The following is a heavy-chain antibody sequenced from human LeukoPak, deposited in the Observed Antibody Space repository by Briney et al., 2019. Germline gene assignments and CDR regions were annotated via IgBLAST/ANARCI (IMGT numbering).Heavy chain of an antibody. J-gene: IGHJ4*02. CDR1: GYTFTGYY. CDR2: INPDSGGT. CDR3: ARESFSRGWYGGAFGD. V-gene: IGHV1-2*02. D-gene: IGHD6-19*01. Sequence: ASVKVSCKASGYTFTGYYMHWVRQAPGQGLEWMGWINPDSGGTNYAQNFQGRVTLTRDTSISTAYMELSRLRSDDTAVYYCARESFSRGWYGGAFGDWGQGTLVTVSS.